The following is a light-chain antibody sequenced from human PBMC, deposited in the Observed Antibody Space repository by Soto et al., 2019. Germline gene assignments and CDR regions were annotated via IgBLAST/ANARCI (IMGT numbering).Light chain of an antibody. CDR3: SSYGGSNNYV. V-gene: IGLV2-8*01. Sequence: QSALTQPPSASGSPGQSVTISCTGTSSDVGTYNYVSWYQQHPGKAPKLMIYEVSKRPSGVPDRFSGSKSGNTASLTVSGLQAEDEADYYCSSYGGSNNYVFGTWTKLTVL. J-gene: IGLJ1*01. CDR1: SSDVGTYNY. CDR2: EVS.